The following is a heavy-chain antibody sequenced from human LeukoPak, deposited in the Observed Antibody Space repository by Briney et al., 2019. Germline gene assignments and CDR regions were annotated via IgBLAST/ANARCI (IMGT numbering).Heavy chain of an antibody. V-gene: IGHV3-53*01. CDR3: ARGWGRYGSYYFDY. CDR1: GFTVSSNY. Sequence: GGSLRLSCAASGFTVSSNYMGWVRQAPGKGLEWVSVIYSGGSTYYADSVKGRFTISRDNSKNTLYLQMNSLRAEDTAVYYCARGWGRYGSYYFDYWGQGTLVTVSS. J-gene: IGHJ4*02. CDR2: IYSGGST. D-gene: IGHD1-26*01.